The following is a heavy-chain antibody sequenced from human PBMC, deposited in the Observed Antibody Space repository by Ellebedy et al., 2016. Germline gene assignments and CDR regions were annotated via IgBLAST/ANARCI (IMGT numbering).Heavy chain of an antibody. J-gene: IGHJ4*02. CDR3: YYGHYSAS. V-gene: IGHV3-23*01. Sequence: GGSLRLSXVASGFTFRNFFMSWVRQAPGGGLEWVSTISAGGDITFSADSVKGRFTISRDNFRDTLYLQMNSLRAEDTAVYYCYYGHYSASWGQGTLVTVSS. CDR1: GFTFRNFF. CDR2: ISAGGDIT. D-gene: IGHD4-17*01.